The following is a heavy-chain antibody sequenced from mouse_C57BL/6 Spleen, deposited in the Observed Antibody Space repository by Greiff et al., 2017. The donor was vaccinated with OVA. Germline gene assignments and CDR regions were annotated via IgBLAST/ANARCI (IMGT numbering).Heavy chain of an antibody. CDR1: GYTFTSYW. CDR3: ARTGYDYYYAMDY. CDR2: IYPGSGST. J-gene: IGHJ4*01. Sequence: VQLQQPGAELVKPGASVKMSCKASGYTFTSYWITWVKQRPGQGLEWIGDIYPGSGSTNYNEKFKSKATLTVDTSSSTAYMQLSSLTSEDSAVYYCARTGYDYYYAMDYWGQGTSVTVSS. D-gene: IGHD2-4*01. V-gene: IGHV1-55*01.